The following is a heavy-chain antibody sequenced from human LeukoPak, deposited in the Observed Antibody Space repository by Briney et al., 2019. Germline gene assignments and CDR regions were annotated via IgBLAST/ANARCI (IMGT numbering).Heavy chain of an antibody. D-gene: IGHD5-18*01. CDR3: ARGYSYGSDYYYGMDV. Sequence: ASVKVSCKASGYTFTSYAISWVRQAPGQGLEWMGWISGHNGNTKYAQKVQGRVTMTTDTSTSTADMELRSLRSDDTAVYYCARGYSYGSDYYYGMDVWGQGTTVTVSS. CDR2: ISGHNGNT. V-gene: IGHV1-18*01. CDR1: GYTFTSYA. J-gene: IGHJ6*02.